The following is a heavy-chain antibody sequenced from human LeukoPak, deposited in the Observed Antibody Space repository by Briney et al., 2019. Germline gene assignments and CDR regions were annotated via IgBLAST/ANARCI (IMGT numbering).Heavy chain of an antibody. Sequence: SVKVSCTASGGTFSNYAITWVRQAPGQGLEWMGGIIPIFGTVKYEQNFQGRVTISADESTSTAYMELSSLRSEDTAVYYCARAKNEGYYYDSNPADSNWFDPWGQGTLVTVSS. CDR3: ARAKNEGYYYDSNPADSNWFDP. CDR1: GGTFSNYA. V-gene: IGHV1-69*01. CDR2: IIPIFGTV. J-gene: IGHJ5*02. D-gene: IGHD3-22*01.